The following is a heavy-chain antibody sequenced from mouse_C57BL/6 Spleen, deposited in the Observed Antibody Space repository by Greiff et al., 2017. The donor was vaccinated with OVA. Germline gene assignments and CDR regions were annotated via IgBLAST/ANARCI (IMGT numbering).Heavy chain of an antibody. Sequence: DVQLQESGPGLVKPSQSLSLTCSVTGYSITSGYYWNWIRQFPGNKLEWMGYISYDGSNNYNPSLKNRISITRDTSKNQFFLKLNSVTTEDTATYYCARANWDWYYFDYWGQGTTLTVSS. V-gene: IGHV3-6*01. CDR3: ARANWDWYYFDY. J-gene: IGHJ2*01. CDR2: ISYDGSN. CDR1: GYSITSGYY. D-gene: IGHD4-1*01.